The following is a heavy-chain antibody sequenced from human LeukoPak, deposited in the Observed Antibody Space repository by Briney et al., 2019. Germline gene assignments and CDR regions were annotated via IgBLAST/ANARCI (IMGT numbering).Heavy chain of an antibody. CDR3: AIDRYSSGWYTFDY. Sequence: QPGGSLRLSCAASGFTFSSFDVNWVRQAPGKGLEWLSFISSGTSPIYYADSVKGRFTISRDNAKNSLDLQMNSLRAEDTAVYYCAIDRYSSGWYTFDYWGQGTLVTVSS. V-gene: IGHV3-48*03. CDR1: GFTFSSFD. CDR2: ISSGTSPI. J-gene: IGHJ4*02. D-gene: IGHD6-19*01.